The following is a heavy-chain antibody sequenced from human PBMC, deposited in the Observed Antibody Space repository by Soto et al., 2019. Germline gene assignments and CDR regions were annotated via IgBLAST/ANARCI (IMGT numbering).Heavy chain of an antibody. V-gene: IGHV4-39*01. CDR3: ARQRTTVVTQAYFDH. CDR2: IYYSSRT. D-gene: IGHD2-21*02. CDR1: GESISSSSYY. Sequence: SETLSLTCIVSGESISSSSYYWGWIRQPPGMGLEGIGSIYYSSRTYYNPSFKSRVTISIDTSKNQFSLKLSSVTATDTAVYYGARQRTTVVTQAYFDHWGQGALVTVSS. J-gene: IGHJ4*02.